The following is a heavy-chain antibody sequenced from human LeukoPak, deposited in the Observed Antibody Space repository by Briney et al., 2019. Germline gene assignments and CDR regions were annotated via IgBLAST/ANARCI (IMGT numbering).Heavy chain of an antibody. CDR2: IYYSGST. V-gene: IGHV4-4*02. CDR3: ARRSTVVGMGWFDP. CDR1: GVSISSTIW. J-gene: IGHJ5*02. Sequence: SETLSLTCAVSGVSISSTIWWTWVRQPPGKGLEWIGNIYYSGSTYYNPSLKSRVTISVDTSKNQFSLKLISVTAADTAVYYCARRSTVVGMGWFDPWGQGTLVIVSS. D-gene: IGHD2-21*01.